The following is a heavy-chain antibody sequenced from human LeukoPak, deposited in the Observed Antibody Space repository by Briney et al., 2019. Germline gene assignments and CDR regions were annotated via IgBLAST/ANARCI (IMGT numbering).Heavy chain of an antibody. J-gene: IGHJ5*02. CDR1: GFTFSSYS. CDR2: ISSSSSYI. CDR3: ARDVTLGAAADWFDP. V-gene: IGHV3-21*01. D-gene: IGHD6-13*01. Sequence: GGSLRLSCAASGFTFSSYSMNWVRQAPGKGLEWVSSISSSSSYIYYADSAKGRFTISRDNAKNSLYLQMNSLRAEDTAVYYCARDVTLGAAADWFDPWGQGTLVTVSS.